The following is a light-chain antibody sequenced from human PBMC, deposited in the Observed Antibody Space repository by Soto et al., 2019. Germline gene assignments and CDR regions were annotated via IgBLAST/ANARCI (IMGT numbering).Light chain of an antibody. CDR2: DAS. CDR1: QSISSW. J-gene: IGKJ4*01. V-gene: IGKV1-5*01. Sequence: IQMTHSASTLSSSVGDRVIITCLASQSISSWLAWYQQKPGKAPKLLIYDASSLESGVPSRFSGSGSGTEFTLTISSLQPDDFATYYCQQYNSYSPLTFGGGTKVDIK. CDR3: QQYNSYSPLT.